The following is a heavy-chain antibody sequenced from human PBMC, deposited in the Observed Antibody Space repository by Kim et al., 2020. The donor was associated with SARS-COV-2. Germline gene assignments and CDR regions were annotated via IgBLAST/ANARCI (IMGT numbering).Heavy chain of an antibody. CDR2: IYYSGST. J-gene: IGHJ6*02. Sequence: SETLSPTCTVSGGSISSYYWSWIRQPPGKGLEWIGYIYYSGSTNYNPSLKSRVTISVDTSKNQFSLKLSSVTAADTAVYYCARMRTLYYYYGMDVWGQGTTVTVSS. CDR1: GGSISSYY. V-gene: IGHV4-59*13. CDR3: ARMRTLYYYYGMDV.